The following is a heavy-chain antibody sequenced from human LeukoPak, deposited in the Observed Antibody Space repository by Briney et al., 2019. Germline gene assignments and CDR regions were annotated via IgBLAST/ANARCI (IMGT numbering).Heavy chain of an antibody. D-gene: IGHD6-19*01. CDR2: ISSSGGTT. J-gene: IGHJ4*02. CDR3: AEAGIAVPATPEY. V-gene: IGHV3-23*01. Sequence: HAGGSLRLSCAASGFTFSSYAMNWVRQAPGKGLEWVSVISSSGGTTYYSDSVKGRFIISRDNSKNTLYLQMNSLRAEDTAVYYCAEAGIAVPATPEYCGQGTQVTVSS. CDR1: GFTFSSYA.